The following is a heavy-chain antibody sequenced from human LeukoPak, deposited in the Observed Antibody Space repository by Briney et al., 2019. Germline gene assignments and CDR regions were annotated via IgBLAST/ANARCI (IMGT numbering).Heavy chain of an antibody. CDR3: ASPAYYYDSSGYFHPSGAFDI. Sequence: PSETLSLTCTVSGGSISSYYWGWIRQPPGKGLEWIGYMYYSGSTNNNPSLKSRVTMSVDTSKNPFSLKLSSVTAADTAVYYCASPAYYYDSSGYFHPSGAFDIWGQGTMVTVSS. V-gene: IGHV4-59*01. J-gene: IGHJ3*02. CDR1: GGSISSYY. D-gene: IGHD3-22*01. CDR2: MYYSGST.